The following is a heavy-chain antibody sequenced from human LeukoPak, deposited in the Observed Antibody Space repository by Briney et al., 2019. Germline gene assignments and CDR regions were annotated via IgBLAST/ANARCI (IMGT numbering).Heavy chain of an antibody. CDR1: GYTFTSQG. V-gene: IGHV1-18*01. J-gene: IGHJ4*02. D-gene: IGHD6-13*01. Sequence: PSVKVSCKASGYTFTSQGISWVRQAPGQGGEGMGWISAYNGNTNYAQKVQGRVTMTTDTSTSTAHMELRSLRSDDTAVYYCARAEVGSSWDYFDYWGQGTLVTVSS. CDR2: ISAYNGNT. CDR3: ARAEVGSSWDYFDY.